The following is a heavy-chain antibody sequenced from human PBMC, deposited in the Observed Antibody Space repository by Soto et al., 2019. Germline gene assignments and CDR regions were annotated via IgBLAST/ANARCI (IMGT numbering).Heavy chain of an antibody. J-gene: IGHJ4*02. CDR1: GGTFSSYA. Sequence: QVQLVQSGAEVKKPGSSVKVSCKASGGTFSSYAISWVRQAPGQGLEWMGGIIPIFGTANYAQKFQGRVTITADKSPSTAYRELSSLRYEDTAVYYCARTAKPYYYDSSGYYNYFDYWGQGTLVTVSS. V-gene: IGHV1-69*06. CDR3: ARTAKPYYYDSSGYYNYFDY. CDR2: IIPIFGTA. D-gene: IGHD3-22*01.